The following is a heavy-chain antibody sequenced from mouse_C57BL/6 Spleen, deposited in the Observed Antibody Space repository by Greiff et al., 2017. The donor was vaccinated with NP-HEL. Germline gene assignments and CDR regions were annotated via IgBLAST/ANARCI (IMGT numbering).Heavy chain of an antibody. CDR3: ASMTAQATYWFAY. J-gene: IGHJ3*01. CDR1: GYTFTSYW. D-gene: IGHD3-2*02. Sequence: VQLQQPGAELVMPGASVKLSCKASGYTFTSYWMHWVKQRPGQGLEWIGEIDPSDSYTNYNQKFKGKSTLTVDKSSSTAYMQLSSLTSEDSAVYYCASMTAQATYWFAYWGQGTLVTVSA. CDR2: IDPSDSYT. V-gene: IGHV1-69*01.